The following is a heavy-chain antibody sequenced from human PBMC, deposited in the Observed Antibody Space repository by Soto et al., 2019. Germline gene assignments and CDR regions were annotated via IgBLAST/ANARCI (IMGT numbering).Heavy chain of an antibody. V-gene: IGHV4-39*01. Sequence: QLQESGPGLVKPSETLSLTCTVSGGSIISSNFYWGWIRQPPGKGLEWIGSVEYGGSTYDNPSLKSRVTHSADTSKNQFSLKLTSVTAADTAIYYCARHVRGAVTMNWFDPWGHGTLVTVSS. J-gene: IGHJ5*02. CDR2: VEYGGST. D-gene: IGHD3-10*02. CDR3: ARHVRGAVTMNWFDP. CDR1: GGSIISSNFY.